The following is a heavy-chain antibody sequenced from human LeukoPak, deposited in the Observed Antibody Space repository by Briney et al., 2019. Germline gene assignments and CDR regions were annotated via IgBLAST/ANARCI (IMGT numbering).Heavy chain of an antibody. Sequence: PGGSLRLSCAASGFTFSSYWMNWVRQAPGKGLEWVANIKQDGNEKFYVDSVKGRFTISRDNDKNSLYLQMNSLRAEDTAVYYCARVGLGYCSSTSCHNWFDPWGQGTLVTVSS. CDR2: IKQDGNEK. CDR3: ARVGLGYCSSTSCHNWFDP. V-gene: IGHV3-7*01. J-gene: IGHJ5*02. CDR1: GFTFSSYW. D-gene: IGHD2-2*01.